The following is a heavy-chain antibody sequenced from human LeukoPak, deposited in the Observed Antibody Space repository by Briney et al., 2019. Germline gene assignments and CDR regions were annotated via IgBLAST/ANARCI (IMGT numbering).Heavy chain of an antibody. CDR3: ARALRGYYYGSGSYPYYYYGMDV. J-gene: IGHJ6*02. CDR1: GFTFSSYW. Sequence: GGPLRLSCAASGFTFSSYWMHWVRQAPGKGLVWVSRINSDGSSTSYADSVKGRFTISRDNAKNTLYLQMNSLRAEDTAVYYCARALRGYYYGSGSYPYYYYGMDVWGQGTTVTVSS. CDR2: INSDGSST. D-gene: IGHD3-10*01. V-gene: IGHV3-74*01.